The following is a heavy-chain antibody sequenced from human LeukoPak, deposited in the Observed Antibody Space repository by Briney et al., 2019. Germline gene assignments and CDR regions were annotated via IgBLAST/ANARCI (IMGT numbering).Heavy chain of an antibody. V-gene: IGHV3-30*04. Sequence: PGRSLRLSCAASGFTFSSYAMHWVRQAPGKGLEWVAVISYDGSNKYYADSVKGRFTISRDNSKNTLYLQMNSLRAEDTAVYYCARDLLQAAGATTWAFAFDIWGQGTMVTVSS. CDR1: GFTFSSYA. J-gene: IGHJ3*02. CDR2: ISYDGSNK. D-gene: IGHD1-26*01. CDR3: ARDLLQAAGATTWAFAFDI.